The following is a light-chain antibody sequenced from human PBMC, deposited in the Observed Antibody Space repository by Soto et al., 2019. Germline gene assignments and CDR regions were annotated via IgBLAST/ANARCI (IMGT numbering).Light chain of an antibody. V-gene: IGKV2-30*02. CDR2: WVS. CDR1: QSLVHSNGYTY. Sequence: EVVMTQSPLSLSVTLGQPASISCRSGQSLVHSNGYTYLQWFQQRPGQSPRRLIFWVSNRDSGVPDRFSGSGSGTHFTLNISRVEAEDIGVYYCMQGKQWPFTFGPGTKVDIK. J-gene: IGKJ3*01. CDR3: MQGKQWPFT.